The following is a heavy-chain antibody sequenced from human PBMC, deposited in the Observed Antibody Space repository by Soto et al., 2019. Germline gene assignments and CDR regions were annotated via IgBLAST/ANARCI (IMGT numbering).Heavy chain of an antibody. V-gene: IGHV3-30-3*01. Sequence: GGSLRLSCAASGFTFSSYAMHWVRQAPGKGLEWVAVISYDGSNKYYADSVKGRFTISRDNSKNTLYLQMNSLRAEDTAVYYCARSPGYSYENWYFDLWGRGTLVTVSS. CDR1: GFTFSSYA. D-gene: IGHD5-18*01. CDR2: ISYDGSNK. CDR3: ARSPGYSYENWYFDL. J-gene: IGHJ2*01.